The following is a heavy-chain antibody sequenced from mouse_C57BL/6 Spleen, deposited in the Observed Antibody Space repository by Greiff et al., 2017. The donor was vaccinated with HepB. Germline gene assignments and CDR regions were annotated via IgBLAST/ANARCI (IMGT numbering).Heavy chain of an antibody. CDR1: GFTFSDYY. CDR3: ARLWYFDV. CDR2: INYDGSST. J-gene: IGHJ1*03. Sequence: EVQVVESEGGLVQPGSSMKLSCTASGFTFSDYYMAWVRQVPEKGLEWVANINYDGSSTYYLDSLKSRFIISRDNAKNILYLQMSSLKSEDTATYYCARLWYFDVWGTGTTVTVSS. V-gene: IGHV5-16*01.